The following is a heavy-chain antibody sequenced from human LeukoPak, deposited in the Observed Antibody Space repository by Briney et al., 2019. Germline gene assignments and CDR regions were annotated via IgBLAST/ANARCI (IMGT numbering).Heavy chain of an antibody. CDR1: GGSISSSSYY. CDR3: ARATGTTTDY. J-gene: IGHJ4*02. CDR2: IYYSGST. V-gene: IGHV4-39*01. D-gene: IGHD1-1*01. Sequence: SSETLSLTCTVSGGSISSSSYYWGWIRQPPGKGLEWIGSIYYSGSTYYNPSLKSRVTISVDTSKNQFSLKLSSVTAADTAVYYCARATGTTTDYWGQGTLVTVSS.